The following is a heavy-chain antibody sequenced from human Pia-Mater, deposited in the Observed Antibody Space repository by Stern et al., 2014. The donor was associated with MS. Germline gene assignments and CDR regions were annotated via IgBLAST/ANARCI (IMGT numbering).Heavy chain of an antibody. D-gene: IGHD3/OR15-3a*01. J-gene: IGHJ4*02. CDR3: AREGPRTGTLVY. CDR2: IYYSGST. Sequence: VQLVESVPGLVKPSQTLSLTCTVSGGSISSGDYYWSWIRQPPGKGLEWIGYIYYSGSTYYNPSLKSRVTISVDTSKNQFSLKLSSVTAADTAVYYCAREGPRTGTLVYWGQGTLVTVSS. V-gene: IGHV4-30-4*01. CDR1: GGSISSGDYY.